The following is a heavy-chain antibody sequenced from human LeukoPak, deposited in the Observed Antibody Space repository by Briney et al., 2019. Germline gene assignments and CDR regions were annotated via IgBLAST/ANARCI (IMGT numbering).Heavy chain of an antibody. CDR3: ARLRVLGYCSSTSCYGPSWFDP. V-gene: IGHV5-51*01. J-gene: IGHJ5*02. Sequence: PGESLKISCKGFGYAFPNYWIGWVRQMPGIGLEWMGIIYPGDSDTRYSPSFQGQVTISADKSISTAYLQWSSLKASDTAMYYCARLRVLGYCSSTSCYGPSWFDPWGQGTLVTVSS. CDR2: IYPGDSDT. CDR1: GYAFPNYW. D-gene: IGHD2-2*01.